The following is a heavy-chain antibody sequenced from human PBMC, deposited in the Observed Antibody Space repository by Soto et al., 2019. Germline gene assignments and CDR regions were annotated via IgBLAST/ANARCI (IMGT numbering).Heavy chain of an antibody. Sequence: PGGSLRLSCAASGFSFSTYAMSWVRQAPGKGLEWVSAISGSGYNTYYPDSVKGRFTISRDNSKNTLYLQMNSLRAEDTAVYYCADGGEWLFNFDYWGQGTLVTVSS. CDR3: ADGGEWLFNFDY. D-gene: IGHD2-21*01. CDR1: GFSFSTYA. V-gene: IGHV3-23*01. J-gene: IGHJ4*02. CDR2: ISGSGYNT.